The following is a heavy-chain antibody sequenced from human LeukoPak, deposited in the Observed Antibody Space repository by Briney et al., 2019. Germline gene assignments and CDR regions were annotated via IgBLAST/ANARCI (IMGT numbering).Heavy chain of an antibody. V-gene: IGHV1-2*02. Sequence: ASVKVSCKASGYTFTGYYMHWVRQAPGQGLEWMGWINPNSGGTNYAQKLQGRVTMTRDTSISTAYMELSRLRSDDTAVYYCARGVDSGSYYVMDYWGQGTLVTVSS. J-gene: IGHJ4*02. CDR3: ARGVDSGSYYVMDY. D-gene: IGHD1-26*01. CDR1: GYTFTGYY. CDR2: INPNSGGT.